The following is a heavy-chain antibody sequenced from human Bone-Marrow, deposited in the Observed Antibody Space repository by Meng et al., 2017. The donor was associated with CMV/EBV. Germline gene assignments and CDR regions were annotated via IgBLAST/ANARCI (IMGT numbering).Heavy chain of an antibody. J-gene: IGHJ4*02. CDR1: GFTFTTCL. D-gene: IGHD4-11*01. CDR3: ARVPTRTTVTTFDF. CDR2: INPSGGST. Sequence: ASVKVSCKASGFTFTTCLMHWVRQAPGQGLEWMGMINPSGGSTAYAQKFQGRVTMTRDTSTSTVYMELSSLRSEDTAVYYCARVPTRTTVTTFDFWGQGTLVTVSS. V-gene: IGHV1-46*01.